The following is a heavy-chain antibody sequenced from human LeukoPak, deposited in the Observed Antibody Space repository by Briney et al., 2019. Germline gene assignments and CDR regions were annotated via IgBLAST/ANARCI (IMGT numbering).Heavy chain of an antibody. CDR1: GGSISSYY. Sequence: PSETLSLTCTVSGGSISSYYWSWIRQPPGKGLDWLGYIYYSGSTYYNPSLKSRVTISVDTSKNQFSLKLTSVTAADTAVYYCARDRRAGQSGYWFDPWGQGTLVTVSS. D-gene: IGHD3-22*01. CDR3: ARDRRAGQSGYWFDP. V-gene: IGHV4-59*01. CDR2: IYYSGST. J-gene: IGHJ5*02.